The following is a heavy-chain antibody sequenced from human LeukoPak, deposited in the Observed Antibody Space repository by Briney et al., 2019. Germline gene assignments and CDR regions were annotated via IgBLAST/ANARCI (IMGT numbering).Heavy chain of an antibody. J-gene: IGHJ4*02. CDR2: INPNSGGT. CDR3: ARGGAVAALYYFDY. Sequence: GASVKVSCKASGYTFTSYAMNWVRQAPGQGLEWMGWINPNSGGTNYAQKFQGRVTMTRDTSISTAYMELSRLRSDDTAVYYCARGGAVAALYYFDYWGQGTLVTVSS. V-gene: IGHV1-2*02. CDR1: GYTFTSYA. D-gene: IGHD6-19*01.